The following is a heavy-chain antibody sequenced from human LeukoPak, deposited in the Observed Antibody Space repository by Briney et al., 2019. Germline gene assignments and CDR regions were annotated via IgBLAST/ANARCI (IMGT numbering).Heavy chain of an antibody. CDR2: ISSSSNTI. CDR3: ARRAMGATSFDY. V-gene: IGHV3-11*04. CDR1: GFTFSDYY. J-gene: IGHJ4*02. D-gene: IGHD1-26*01. Sequence: GGSLRLSCAASGFTFSDYYMTWVRQAPGKGLGWLSYISSSSNTIYYADSVKGRLTVSRDNAKNSLFLQMTHLRAEDTAVYYCARRAMGATSFDYWGQGTLVTVSS.